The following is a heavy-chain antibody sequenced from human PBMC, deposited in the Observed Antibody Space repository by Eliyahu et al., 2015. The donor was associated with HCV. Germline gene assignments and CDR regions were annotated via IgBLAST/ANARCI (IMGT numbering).Heavy chain of an antibody. Sequence: EVQLLESGGGLIQPGGSLRLPCAASGFTFSTYDMSWVCLAPGKGLQWVSAISYGGGSTYADSAKGRFTISRDNSKNVLFLQMNSLRADDTAVYFCAKVLTSWYFDLWGRGTLVTVSS. J-gene: IGHJ2*01. CDR1: GFTFSTYD. CDR3: AKVLTSWYFDL. V-gene: IGHV3-23*01. D-gene: IGHD4/OR15-4a*01. CDR2: ISYGGGST.